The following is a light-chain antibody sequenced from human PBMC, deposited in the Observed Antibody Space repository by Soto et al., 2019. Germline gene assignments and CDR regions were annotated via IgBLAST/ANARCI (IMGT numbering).Light chain of an antibody. V-gene: IGLV2-14*03. J-gene: IGLJ1*01. Sequence: QSALTQPASVSGSPGQSITISCTGTSSDVGGYNFVSWYQQHPGKAPKLMIYEVTSRPSGVSNRFSGSKSGNTASLTISGLQAEDEADYYCNSYPTTSTLVFGTGTKVTVL. CDR1: SSDVGGYNF. CDR3: NSYPTTSTLV. CDR2: EVT.